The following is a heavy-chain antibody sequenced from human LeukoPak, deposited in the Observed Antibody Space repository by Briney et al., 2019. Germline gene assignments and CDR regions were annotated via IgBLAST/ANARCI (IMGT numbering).Heavy chain of an antibody. CDR3: ARVQVDVYYYYGMDV. D-gene: IGHD2-15*01. V-gene: IGHV4-34*01. CDR1: GGSFSGYY. J-gene: IGHJ6*04. CDR2: INHSGST. Sequence: PSETLSLTCAVYGGSFSGYYWSWIRQPPGKGLEWIGEINHSGSTNYNPSLKSRVIISVDTSKNQFSLKLTSVTAADTAVYYCARVQVDVYYYYGMDVWGKGTTVTVSS.